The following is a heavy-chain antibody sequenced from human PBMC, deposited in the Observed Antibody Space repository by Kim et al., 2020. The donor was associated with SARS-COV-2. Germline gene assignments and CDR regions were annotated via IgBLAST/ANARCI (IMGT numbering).Heavy chain of an antibody. V-gene: IGHV3-7*03. J-gene: IGHJ4*02. D-gene: IGHD3-9*01. CDR1: GFTFSSYW. Sequence: GGSLRLSCAASGFTFSSYWMSWVRQAPGKGLEWVANIKQDGSEKYYVDSVKGRFTISRDNAKNSLYLQMNSLRAEDTAVYYCARGGGDCSSTSCIIRYFDWLSPYYFDYWGQGTLVTVSS. CDR2: IKQDGSEK. CDR3: ARGGGDCSSTSCIIRYFDWLSPYYFDY.